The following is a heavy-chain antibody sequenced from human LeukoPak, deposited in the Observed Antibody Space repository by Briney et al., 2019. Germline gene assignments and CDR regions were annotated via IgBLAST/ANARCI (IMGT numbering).Heavy chain of an antibody. D-gene: IGHD6-19*01. CDR3: ASLSSGWYKVDY. J-gene: IGHJ4*02. CDR2: IYYSGST. Sequence: ASETLSLTCTVSGGSISSSSYYWGWIRQPPGKGLEWIGNIYYSGSTYYNPSLKSRVTISVDTSKNQFSLKLSSVTAADTAVYYCASLSSGWYKVDYWGQGTLVTVPS. CDR1: GGSISSSSYY. V-gene: IGHV4-39*01.